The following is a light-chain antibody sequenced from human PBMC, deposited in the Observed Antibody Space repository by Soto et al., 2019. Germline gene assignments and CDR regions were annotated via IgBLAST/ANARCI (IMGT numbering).Light chain of an antibody. CDR3: FSYAVSGTFVA. V-gene: IGLV2-23*02. J-gene: IGLJ2*01. Sequence: QSALTQPASVSGSPGQSITISCTGTSSDVGSYNLVSWYQQHPGKAPKLMIYEASKRPSGVSNRFSGSESGNTASLTISGLQAEDKAEYYCFSYAVSGTFVAFGGGTKLTVL. CDR1: SSDVGSYNL. CDR2: EAS.